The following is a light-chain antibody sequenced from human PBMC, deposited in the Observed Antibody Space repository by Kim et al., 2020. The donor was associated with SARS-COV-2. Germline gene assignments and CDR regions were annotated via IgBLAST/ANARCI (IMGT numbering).Light chain of an antibody. J-gene: IGKJ2*01. CDR3: QQRSNWPAYT. V-gene: IGKV3-11*01. CDR2: DAS. CDR1: QSVSSY. Sequence: EIVLTQSPATLSLSPGERATLSCRASQSVSSYLAWYQQKPGKAPRLLIYDASNRATGIPARFSGSGSGTDFTLTISSLEPEDFAVYYCQQRSNWPAYTFGQGTKLEI.